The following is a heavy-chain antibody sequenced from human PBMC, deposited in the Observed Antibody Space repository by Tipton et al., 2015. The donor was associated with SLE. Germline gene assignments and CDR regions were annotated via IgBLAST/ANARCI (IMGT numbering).Heavy chain of an antibody. Sequence: SLRLSCVASGFTFSNYDMHWVRQAPGKGLEWVAVIHDDGSKKYYADSVKGRFTVSRDNSKNTLYLQMNSLRTEDTALYYCARGKISWAVFVVKNYFDSWGQGTLVTVSS. CDR1: GFTFSNYD. D-gene: IGHD2-21*01. CDR2: IHDDGSKK. V-gene: IGHV3-30*19. J-gene: IGHJ4*02. CDR3: ARGKISWAVFVVKNYFDS.